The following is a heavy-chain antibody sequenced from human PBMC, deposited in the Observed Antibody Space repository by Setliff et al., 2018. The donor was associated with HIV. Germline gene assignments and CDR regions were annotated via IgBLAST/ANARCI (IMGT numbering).Heavy chain of an antibody. J-gene: IGHJ4*02. CDR1: GFTFSSYA. CDR2: ILSTGERT. CDR3: AKELAASGLGYFDS. Sequence: PGGSLRLSCAASGFTFSSYAMSWVRQAPGKGLEWVSAILSTGERTFYADSVKGRFTISRDNSKNTVYLQMNSLRAEDTAEYYCAKELAASGLGYFDSWGRGILVTVSS. D-gene: IGHD3-22*01. V-gene: IGHV3-23*01.